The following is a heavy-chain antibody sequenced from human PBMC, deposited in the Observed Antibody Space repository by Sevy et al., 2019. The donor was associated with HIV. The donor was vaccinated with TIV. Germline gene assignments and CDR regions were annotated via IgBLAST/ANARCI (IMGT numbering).Heavy chain of an antibody. Sequence: GESLKISCKGSGYRFTSYWIGWVRQMPGKGLEWMGIIYPGDSDIRYSPSFQGRVTISADKSINTAYLQWSSLKASDTAMYFCARRGYDSSGYPQYYFDYWGQGTLVTVSS. CDR1: GYRFTSYW. D-gene: IGHD3-22*01. CDR2: IYPGDSDI. V-gene: IGHV5-51*01. CDR3: ARRGYDSSGYPQYYFDY. J-gene: IGHJ4*02.